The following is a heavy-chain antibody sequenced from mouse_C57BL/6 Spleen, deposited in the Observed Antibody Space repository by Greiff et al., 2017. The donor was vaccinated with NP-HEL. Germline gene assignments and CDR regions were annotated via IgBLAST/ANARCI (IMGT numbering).Heavy chain of an antibody. V-gene: IGHV1-82*01. D-gene: IGHD1-1*01. Sequence: QVQLKESGPELVKPGASVKISCKASGYAFSSSWMNWVKQRPGKGLEWIGRIYPGDGDTNYNGKFKGKATLTADKSSSTAYMQLSSLTSEDSAVYFCARSGGYGSSSVYFDYWGQGTTLTVSS. CDR1: GYAFSSSW. CDR2: IYPGDGDT. J-gene: IGHJ2*01. CDR3: ARSGGYGSSSVYFDY.